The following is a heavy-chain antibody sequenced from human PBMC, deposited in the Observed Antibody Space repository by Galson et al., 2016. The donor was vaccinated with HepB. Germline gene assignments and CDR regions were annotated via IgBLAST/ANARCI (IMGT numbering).Heavy chain of an antibody. Sequence: SLRLSCAASGFSFGRFGMTWVRQAPGKGLEWVAADSVHGGRQWYADSVKGRFTISRDNPNNMLFLQMSSLSADDTAVYYCAKRHEYCPPVGCSVDYWGQGTLVSVSS. V-gene: IGHV3-30*18. CDR2: DSVHGGRQ. D-gene: IGHD2/OR15-2a*01. CDR3: AKRHEYCPPVGCSVDY. CDR1: GFSFGRFG. J-gene: IGHJ4*02.